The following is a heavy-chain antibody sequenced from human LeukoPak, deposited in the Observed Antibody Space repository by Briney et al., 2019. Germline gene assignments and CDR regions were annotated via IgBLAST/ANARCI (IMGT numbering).Heavy chain of an antibody. Sequence: ASVKVSCKASGYTFTGYYMHWVRQAPGQGLEWMGWINPNSGGTNYAQKFQGRVTMTRDTSISTAYMELSRLRSDDTAVYYCARVTAARSVGVDYWGQGTLVTVSS. CDR1: GYTFTGYY. CDR2: INPNSGGT. CDR3: ARVTAARSVGVDY. J-gene: IGHJ4*02. D-gene: IGHD2-2*01. V-gene: IGHV1-2*02.